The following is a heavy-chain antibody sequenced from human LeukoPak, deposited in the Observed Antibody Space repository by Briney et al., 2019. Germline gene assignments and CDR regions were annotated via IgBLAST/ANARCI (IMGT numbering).Heavy chain of an antibody. CDR1: EFTFSSYA. Sequence: GGSLRLSCAASEFTFSSYAMHWVRQAPGKGLEWVAVISYDGSNKYYADSVKGRFTISRDNSKNTLYLQMNSLRAEDTAVYYCARGPFYGDYYFDYWGQGTLVTVSS. D-gene: IGHD4-17*01. V-gene: IGHV3-30-3*01. J-gene: IGHJ4*02. CDR2: ISYDGSNK. CDR3: ARGPFYGDYYFDY.